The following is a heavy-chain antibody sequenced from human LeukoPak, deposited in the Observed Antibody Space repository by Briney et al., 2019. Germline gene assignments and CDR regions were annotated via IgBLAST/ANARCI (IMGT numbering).Heavy chain of an antibody. J-gene: IGHJ2*01. CDR1: GGSISSGGYS. CDR3: ARGYSGYDTYWYFDL. V-gene: IGHV4-30-2*01. CDR2: VYHSGST. D-gene: IGHD5-12*01. Sequence: SETLSLTCAVSGGSISSGGYSWRWLRQPPGKGLEWIGYVYHSGSTYYNPSLKSRVTISVDRSKNQFSLKLSSVTAADTAVYYCARGYSGYDTYWYFDLSGRGTLVTVSS.